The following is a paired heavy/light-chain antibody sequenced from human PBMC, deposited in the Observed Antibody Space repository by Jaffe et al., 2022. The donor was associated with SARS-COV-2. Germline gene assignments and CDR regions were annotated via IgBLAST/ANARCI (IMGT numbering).Light chain of an antibody. CDR1: QTISSW. J-gene: IGKJ2*01. CDR3: QQYNSYSYT. CDR2: KAS. V-gene: IGKV1-5*03. Sequence: DIQMTQSPSTLSASVGDRVTITCRASQTISSWLAWYQQKPGKAPKLLIYKASSLQSGVPSRFSGSGSGTEFTLTISSLQPDDFATYYCQQYNSYSYTFGQGTKLEIK.
Heavy chain of an antibody. V-gene: IGHV3-30-3*01. CDR3: ARAGRGPGALDY. CDR1: GFTFSSYA. D-gene: IGHD2-8*02. CDR2: ISFDGNNK. J-gene: IGHJ4*02. Sequence: QVQLVESGGGVVQPGRSLRLSSAASGFTFSSYAMHWVRQAPGKGLEWVAVISFDGNNKYYADSVKGRFTISRDNSKNTLYLQMNSLRTEDTAVYYCARAGRGPGALDYWGQGTLVTVSS.